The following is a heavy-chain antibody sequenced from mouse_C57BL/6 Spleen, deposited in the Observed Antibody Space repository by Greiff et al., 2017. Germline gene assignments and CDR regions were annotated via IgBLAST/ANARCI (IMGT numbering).Heavy chain of an antibody. Sequence: QVQLQQPGAELVKPGASVKMSCKASGYTFTSYWITWVKQRPGQGLEWIGDIYPGSGSTNYNEKFKRKATLTVDNSSSTAYMQLSSLTSEDSAVYYCSRSGLLRRAAWFAYWGQGTLVTVSA. V-gene: IGHV1-55*01. CDR2: IYPGSGST. J-gene: IGHJ3*01. CDR1: GYTFTSYW. CDR3: SRSGLLRRAAWFAY. D-gene: IGHD2-4*01.